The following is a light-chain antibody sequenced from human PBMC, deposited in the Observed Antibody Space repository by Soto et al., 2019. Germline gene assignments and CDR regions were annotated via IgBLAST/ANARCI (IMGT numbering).Light chain of an antibody. V-gene: IGKV3-20*01. CDR2: GAS. CDR3: QQYGSSSWT. J-gene: IGKJ1*01. CDR1: QSVSSSY. Sequence: IVMTQSPGTLSVSPGERVTLSCRASQSVSSSYLAWYQQQPGQAPRLLIYGASSRATGIPDRFSGSGSGTDSTLTISRLEPEDFAVYYCQQYGSSSWTFGQGTKVDIK.